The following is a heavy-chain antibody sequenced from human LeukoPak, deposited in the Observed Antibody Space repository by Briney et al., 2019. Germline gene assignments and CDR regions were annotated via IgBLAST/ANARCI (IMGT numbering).Heavy chain of an antibody. CDR1: GFTFSSYS. Sequence: PGGSLRLSCAASGFTFSSYSMNWVRQAPGKGLEWVSSISSSSSYIYYADSVKGRFTISRDNAKNSLYLQMNSLRAEDTAVYYCAREVITMVRGVDYWGQGILVTVSS. J-gene: IGHJ4*02. V-gene: IGHV3-21*01. CDR3: AREVITMVRGVDY. D-gene: IGHD3-10*01. CDR2: ISSSSSYI.